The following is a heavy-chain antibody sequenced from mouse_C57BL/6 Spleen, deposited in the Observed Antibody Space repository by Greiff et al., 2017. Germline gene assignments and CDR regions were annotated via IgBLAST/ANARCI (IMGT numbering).Heavy chain of an antibody. V-gene: IGHV5-17*01. D-gene: IGHD2-3*01. Sequence: EVHLVESGGGLVKPGGSLKLSCAASGFTFSDYGMHWVRQAPEKGLEWVAYISSGSSTIYYADTVKGRFTISRDNPKNTLFLQMTSLRSEDTAMYYCAKNYDGYFDYFDYWGQGTTLTVSS. CDR1: GFTFSDYG. CDR2: ISSGSSTI. J-gene: IGHJ2*01. CDR3: AKNYDGYFDYFDY.